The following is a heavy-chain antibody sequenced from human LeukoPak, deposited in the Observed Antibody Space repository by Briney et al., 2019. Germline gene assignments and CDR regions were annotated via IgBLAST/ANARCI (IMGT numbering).Heavy chain of an antibody. CDR3: ARDRGAARPQNFYYYYYMDV. D-gene: IGHD6-6*01. Sequence: PGGSLRLSCAASGFTFSSYEMNWVREAPGKGLEWVSYISSSGSTIYYADSVKGRFTISRDNAKNSLYLQMNSLRAEDTAVYYCARDRGAARPQNFYYYYYMDVWGKGTTVTVSS. CDR2: ISSSGSTI. V-gene: IGHV3-48*03. J-gene: IGHJ6*03. CDR1: GFTFSSYE.